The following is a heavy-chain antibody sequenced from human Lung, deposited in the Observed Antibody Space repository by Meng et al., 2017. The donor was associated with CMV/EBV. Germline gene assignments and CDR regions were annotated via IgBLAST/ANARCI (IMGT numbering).Heavy chain of an antibody. CDR2: ISGSVGNT. CDR3: AREEAMVGYYTNWFDA. J-gene: IGHJ5*02. CDR1: GFPFRSYA. V-gene: IGHV3-23*01. Sequence: GGSLRLXXAASGFPFRSYAMSWVRQAPGKGLEWVSSISGSVGNTYYADSVKGRFTISRDNSGDTLYMQMSSLRAEDTAVYYCAREEAMVGYYTNWFDAWGEGAWSPSPQ. D-gene: IGHD5-18*01.